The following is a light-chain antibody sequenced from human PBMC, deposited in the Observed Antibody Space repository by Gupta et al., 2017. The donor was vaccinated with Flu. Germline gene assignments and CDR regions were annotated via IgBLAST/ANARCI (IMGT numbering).Light chain of an antibody. J-gene: IGKJ4*01. CDR1: QSVSGTF. Sequence: PLSLSPGERATLACRASQSVSGTFLACYQQKPGQAPRLLIYGASSRATGIPDRFSGTGSGADFTLTISRLEPEDFGVYYCQQYGSPPPLTFGGGTKVEIK. CDR2: GAS. CDR3: QQYGSPPPLT. V-gene: IGKV3-20*01.